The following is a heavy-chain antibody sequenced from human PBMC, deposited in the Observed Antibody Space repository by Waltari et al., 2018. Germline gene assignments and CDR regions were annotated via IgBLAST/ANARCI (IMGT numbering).Heavy chain of an antibody. V-gene: IGHV3-48*04. CDR1: GFTFSSYS. CDR3: ARPPRGRHCSGGSCYLDY. D-gene: IGHD2-15*01. Sequence: EVQLVESGGGLVQPGGSLRLSCAASGFTFSSYSMNWVRRAPGKGLEWVSYISSSSSTIYYADSVKGRFTISRDNAKNSLYLQMNSLRAEDTAVYYCARPPRGRHCSGGSCYLDYWGQGTLVTVSS. J-gene: IGHJ4*02. CDR2: ISSSSSTI.